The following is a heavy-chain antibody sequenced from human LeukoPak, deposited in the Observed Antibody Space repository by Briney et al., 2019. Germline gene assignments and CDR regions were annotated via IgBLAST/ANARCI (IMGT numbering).Heavy chain of an antibody. CDR2: VIGSGNII. J-gene: IGHJ4*02. D-gene: IGHD6-19*01. Sequence: GSLRLSCAASGFSFSSYEMNWVRHAPGKGLEGVSYVIGSGNIIYYAHSVKGSFTVSRDNAENSLYLQKNSLRAEDTAVYYCARERGIAVAGTGRVFDYWGQGTLVTVS. CDR1: GFSFSSYE. V-gene: IGHV3-48*03. CDR3: ARERGIAVAGTGRVFDY.